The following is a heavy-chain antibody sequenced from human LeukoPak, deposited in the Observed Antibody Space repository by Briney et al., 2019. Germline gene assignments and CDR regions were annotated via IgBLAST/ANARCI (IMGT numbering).Heavy chain of an antibody. CDR3: AREFSSSTSDNWFDP. Sequence: ASVKVSCKASGYTFTSYGISWVRQAPGQGLERMGWISAYNGNTNYAQKLQGRVTMTTDTSTSTAYMELRSLRSDDTAVYYCAREFSSSTSDNWFDPWGQGTLVTVSS. J-gene: IGHJ5*02. V-gene: IGHV1-18*01. D-gene: IGHD2-2*01. CDR2: ISAYNGNT. CDR1: GYTFTSYG.